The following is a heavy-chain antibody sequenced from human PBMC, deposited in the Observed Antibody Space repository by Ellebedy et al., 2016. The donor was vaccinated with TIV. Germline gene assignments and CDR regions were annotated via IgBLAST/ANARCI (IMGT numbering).Heavy chain of an antibody. Sequence: AASVKVSCKVSGYSLTELSMHWVRQASGQGLEWMGWMNPKSGNTVYSQKFQGRVTMTTNTPMTTAYMDLTDLTSEDTAVYYCTRGGPKGEDNWGQGTKVIVSS. J-gene: IGHJ4*02. CDR1: GYSLTELS. V-gene: IGHV1-8*01. CDR3: TRGGPKGEDN. CDR2: MNPKSGNT.